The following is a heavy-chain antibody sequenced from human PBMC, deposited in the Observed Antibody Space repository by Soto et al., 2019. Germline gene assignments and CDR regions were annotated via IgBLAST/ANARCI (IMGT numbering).Heavy chain of an antibody. Sequence: SETLSLTCTVSGGSISSSSYYWGWIRQPPGKGLEWIGSIYYSGSTYYNPSLKSRVTISVDTSKNQFSLKLSSVTAADTAVYYCARHLYYDILTGYYNWFYPWGQGTLVTVSS. J-gene: IGHJ5*02. CDR2: IYYSGST. D-gene: IGHD3-9*01. CDR1: GGSISSSSYY. CDR3: ARHLYYDILTGYYNWFYP. V-gene: IGHV4-39*01.